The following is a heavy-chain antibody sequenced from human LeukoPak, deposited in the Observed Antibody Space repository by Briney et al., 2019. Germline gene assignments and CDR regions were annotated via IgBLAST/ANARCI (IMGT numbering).Heavy chain of an antibody. V-gene: IGHV1-3*01. CDR1: GYTFTTYA. Sequence: GASVKVSCKASGYTFTTYAMHWVRQALGQRLEWMGWINAGNGNTKYSQKFQGRVTITRDTSASTAYMELSSLRSEDTAMYYCARDWHGVGDGDFDYWGQGTLVTVSS. CDR2: INAGNGNT. D-gene: IGHD3-10*01. J-gene: IGHJ4*02. CDR3: ARDWHGVGDGDFDY.